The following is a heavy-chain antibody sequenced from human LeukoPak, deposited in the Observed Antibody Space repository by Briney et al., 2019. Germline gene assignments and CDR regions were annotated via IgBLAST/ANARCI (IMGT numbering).Heavy chain of an antibody. V-gene: IGHV3-53*01. Sequence: PGGSLRLSCVASGSTVSSNYMSWVRQAPGKGLEWVSVIYSGGSTYYADSVKGRFTISRDNSKNTLYLQMNSLRAEDTAVYYCASGSGSYRTPYYYMDVWGTGTTVTVSS. CDR2: IYSGGST. D-gene: IGHD3-10*01. CDR1: GSTVSSNY. CDR3: ASGSGSYRTPYYYMDV. J-gene: IGHJ6*03.